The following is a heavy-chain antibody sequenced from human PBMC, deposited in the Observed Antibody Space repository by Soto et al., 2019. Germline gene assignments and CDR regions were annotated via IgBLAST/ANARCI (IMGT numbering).Heavy chain of an antibody. CDR1: GGSISSSDFY. D-gene: IGHD3-22*01. J-gene: IGHJ5*02. CDR2: MYYSGTT. CDR3: AVVDSTGNWFDP. V-gene: IGHV4-39*01. Sequence: QLQLQESGPGLVKPSETLSLTCTVSGGSISSSDFYGCWPRQPPGKGLDFIGSMYYSGTTYYNPSLKTRITISVDTSTNPFSLKLISVTAADTAVYYCAVVDSTGNWFDPWGQGALVTVSS.